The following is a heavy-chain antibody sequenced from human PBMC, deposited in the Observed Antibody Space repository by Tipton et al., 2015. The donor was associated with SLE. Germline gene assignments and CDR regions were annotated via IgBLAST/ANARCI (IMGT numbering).Heavy chain of an antibody. J-gene: IGHJ3*02. CDR2: ISSGGST. D-gene: IGHD1-1*01. V-gene: IGHV4-39*07. CDR3: AIYKPRNDVFDI. CDR1: GDSFISSGFF. Sequence: TLSLTCTFSGDSFISSGFFWGWIRQAPGKELEWIGSISSGGSTDYNPSLKSRVTISVDRSKSQFSLDLSSVTAADTAVYYCAIYKPRNDVFDIWGQGTWVTVSS.